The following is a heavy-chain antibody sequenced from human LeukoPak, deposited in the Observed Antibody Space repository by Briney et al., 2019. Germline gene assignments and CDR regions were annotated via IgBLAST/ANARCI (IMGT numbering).Heavy chain of an antibody. J-gene: IGHJ2*01. Sequence: SETLSLTCTVSGGSISSYYWSWVRQPPGKGLEWIGCIYYSGISNYNPSLKSRVTISVGTSKNQFSLKLSSVTAADTAVYYCARDPGGGYNFHWYFDLWGHGTLVTVSS. D-gene: IGHD5-24*01. V-gene: IGHV4-59*01. CDR2: IYYSGIS. CDR3: ARDPGGGYNFHWYFDL. CDR1: GGSISSYY.